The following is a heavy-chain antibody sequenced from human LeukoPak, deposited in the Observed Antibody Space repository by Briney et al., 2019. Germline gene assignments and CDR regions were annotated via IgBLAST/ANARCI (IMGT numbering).Heavy chain of an antibody. Sequence: PGGSLRLSCAASGFTYSSYAMSWVRQAPGKGLEWVSAISGSGGSTYYADSVKGRFTISRGNSKNTLYLQMNSLRAEDTAVYYCANRGGVTYSSSWYLDYWGQGTLVTVSS. CDR3: ANRGGVTYSSSWYLDY. D-gene: IGHD6-13*01. V-gene: IGHV3-23*01. J-gene: IGHJ4*02. CDR2: ISGSGGST. CDR1: GFTYSSYA.